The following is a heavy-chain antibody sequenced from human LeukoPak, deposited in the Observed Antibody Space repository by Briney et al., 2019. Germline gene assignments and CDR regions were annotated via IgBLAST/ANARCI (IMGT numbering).Heavy chain of an antibody. J-gene: IGHJ5*02. V-gene: IGHV3-23*01. CDR1: GFTFSSFA. D-gene: IGHD3-22*01. Sequence: PGASLSLSCAVSGFTFSSFAMRGAPRPPGRGGLGGSAISGIHGRTYHAAPVKGRFTISRENSKNTLHLQMNIWRGEDTDVYFCSKDPRYYYCSGYYLWGQGTLVTVSS. CDR2: ISGIHGRT. CDR3: SKDPRYYYCSGYYL.